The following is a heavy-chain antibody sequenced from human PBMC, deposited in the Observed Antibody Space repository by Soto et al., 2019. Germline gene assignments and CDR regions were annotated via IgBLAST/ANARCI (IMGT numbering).Heavy chain of an antibody. CDR2: ISSSSSYI. CDR3: ARDRDTIRIFSVGFY. CDR1: GFTFSSYS. V-gene: IGHV3-21*01. D-gene: IGHD3-9*01. Sequence: EVQLVESGGGLVKPGGSLRLSCVASGFTFSSYSMNWVRQAPGKGLEWVSSISSSSSYIYYADSVKGRFTISRDNAKNSLYLQMNSLRAGDTAVYYCARDRDTIRIFSVGFYWGRGTLVTVSS. J-gene: IGHJ4*02.